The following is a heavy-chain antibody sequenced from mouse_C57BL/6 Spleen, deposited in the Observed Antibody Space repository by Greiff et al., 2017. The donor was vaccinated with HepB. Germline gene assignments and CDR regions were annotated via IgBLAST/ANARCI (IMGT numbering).Heavy chain of an antibody. CDR3: ARGGVVAGYYAMDY. CDR2: IYPGDGDT. Sequence: VQLQQSGPELVKPGASVKISCKASGYAFSSSWMNWVKQRPGKGLEWIGRIYPGDGDTNYNEKFKGKATLTADKSSSTAYMELRSLTSEDSAVYFCARGGVVAGYYAMDYWGQGTSVTVSS. J-gene: IGHJ4*01. D-gene: IGHD1-1*01. CDR1: GYAFSSSW. V-gene: IGHV1-82*01.